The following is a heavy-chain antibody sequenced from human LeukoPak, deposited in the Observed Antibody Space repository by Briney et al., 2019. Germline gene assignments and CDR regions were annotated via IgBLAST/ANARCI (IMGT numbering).Heavy chain of an antibody. Sequence: SETLSLTCTVSGGSISSGGYHWSWIRQPPGKGLEWIGYIYYSGSTYYNPSLKSRVTISVDTSKNQFSLKLSSVTAADTAVYYCARADSSAFDIWGQGTMVTVSS. J-gene: IGHJ3*02. V-gene: IGHV4-31*03. CDR3: ARADSSAFDI. CDR1: GGSISSGGYH. CDR2: IYYSGST. D-gene: IGHD3-22*01.